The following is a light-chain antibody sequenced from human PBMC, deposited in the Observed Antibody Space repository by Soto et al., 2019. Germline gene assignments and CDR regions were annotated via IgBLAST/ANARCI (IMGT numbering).Light chain of an antibody. J-gene: IGKJ3*01. CDR1: QSVSSSY. CDR3: QQYDL. Sequence: EIVLTQSPGTLSLSPGERATLSCRASQSVSSSYLAWYQQKPGQAPRLLIYGASSRATGIPDRFSGSGSGTDFTITISRLEPEDFAVYYCQQYDLFGPGTKVDIK. CDR2: GAS. V-gene: IGKV3-20*01.